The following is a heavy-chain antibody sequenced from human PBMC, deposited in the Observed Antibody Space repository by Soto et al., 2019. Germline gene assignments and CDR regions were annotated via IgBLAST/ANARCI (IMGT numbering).Heavy chain of an antibody. V-gene: IGHV3-30*18. CDR3: AKSRHYYGSGSYLDY. CDR2: ISYDGSNK. D-gene: IGHD3-10*01. J-gene: IGHJ4*02. CDR1: GFTFSSYG. Sequence: GGSLRLSCAASGFTFSSYGMHWVRQAPGKGLEWVAVISYDGSNKYYADSVKGRFTISRDNSKNTLYLQMNSLRAEDTAVYYCAKSRHYYGSGSYLDYWGQGTLVTVSS.